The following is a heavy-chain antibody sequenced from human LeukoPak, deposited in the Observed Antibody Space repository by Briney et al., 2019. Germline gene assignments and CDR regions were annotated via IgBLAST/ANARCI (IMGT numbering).Heavy chain of an antibody. J-gene: IGHJ3*02. CDR3: ARLPRIVGDAFDI. CDR1: GYTFTGYY. Sequence: ASVKVSCKAAGYTFTGYYMHWVRQAPGQGLEWMGWINPNSGGTNYAQKLQGRVTMPRDPSISPPYMELSRLRSDATAVYYCARLPRIVGDAFDIWGQGTMVTVSS. V-gene: IGHV1-2*02. CDR2: INPNSGGT. D-gene: IGHD1-26*01.